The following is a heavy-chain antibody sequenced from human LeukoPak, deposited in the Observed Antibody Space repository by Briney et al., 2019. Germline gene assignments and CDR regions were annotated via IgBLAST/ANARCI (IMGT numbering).Heavy chain of an antibody. Sequence: PSETLSLTCAVYGGSFSGYYWSWIRQPPGKGLEWIGEINHSGSTNYNPSLKSRVTISVDTSKSQFSLKLSSVTAADTAVYYCARLTANYYDSSGLFDYWGQGTLVTVSS. D-gene: IGHD3-22*01. CDR2: INHSGST. CDR1: GGSFSGYY. J-gene: IGHJ4*02. V-gene: IGHV4-34*01. CDR3: ARLTANYYDSSGLFDY.